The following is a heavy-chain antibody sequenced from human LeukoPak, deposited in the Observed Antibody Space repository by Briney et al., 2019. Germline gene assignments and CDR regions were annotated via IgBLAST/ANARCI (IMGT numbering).Heavy chain of an antibody. CDR2: IYYSGST. CDR1: GGSISSSSYY. D-gene: IGHD6-19*01. CDR3: ARGSSGPSDY. V-gene: IGHV4-39*07. Sequence: PSETLSLTCTVSGGSISSSSYYWGWIRQPPGKGLEWIGSIYYSGSTYYNPSLKSRVTISVDTSENQFSLKLSSVTAADTAVYYCARGSSGPSDYWGQGTLVTVSS. J-gene: IGHJ4*02.